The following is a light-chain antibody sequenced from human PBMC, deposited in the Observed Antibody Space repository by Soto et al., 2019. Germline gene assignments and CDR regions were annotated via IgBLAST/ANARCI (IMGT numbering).Light chain of an antibody. V-gene: IGLV1-40*01. CDR2: EVS. Sequence: QSVLTQPPSVSGAPGQRVSISCTGSSTNIGAGYGVHWYQQHPGKAPKLIIYEVSSRPSGVSNRFSGSKSGNTASLTISGLQTEDEADYYCLSYTASSTFVFGTGTKVTVL. J-gene: IGLJ1*01. CDR1: STNIGAGYG. CDR3: LSYTASSTFV.